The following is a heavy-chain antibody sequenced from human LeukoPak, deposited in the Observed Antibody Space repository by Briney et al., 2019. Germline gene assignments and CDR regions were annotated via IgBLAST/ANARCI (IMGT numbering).Heavy chain of an antibody. CDR2: IWYDGSNK. Sequence: GRSLRLSCAASGFTFSSYGMHWVRQAPGKGLEWVAVIWYDGSNKYYADSVKGRFTISRDNSKNRLYLQMNSLRAEDTAVYYCAKSPYCSSWPLYHYYYMDVWGKGTTVTVSS. CDR3: AKSPYCSSWPLYHYYYMDV. V-gene: IGHV3-33*06. J-gene: IGHJ6*03. D-gene: IGHD6-13*01. CDR1: GFTFSSYG.